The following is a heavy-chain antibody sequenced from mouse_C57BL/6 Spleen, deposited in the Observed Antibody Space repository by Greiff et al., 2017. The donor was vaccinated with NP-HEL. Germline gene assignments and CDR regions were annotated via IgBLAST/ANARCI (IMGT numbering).Heavy chain of an antibody. CDR1: GYAFSSYW. Sequence: QVHVKQSGAELVKPGASVKISCKASGYAFSSYWMNWVKQRPGKGLEWIGQIYPGDGDTNYNGKFKGKATLTADKSSSTAYMQLSSLTSEDSAVYFCARGWDYYGSSYDWYFDVWGTGTTVTVSS. CDR3: ARGWDYYGSSYDWYFDV. D-gene: IGHD1-1*01. CDR2: IYPGDGDT. J-gene: IGHJ1*03. V-gene: IGHV1-80*01.